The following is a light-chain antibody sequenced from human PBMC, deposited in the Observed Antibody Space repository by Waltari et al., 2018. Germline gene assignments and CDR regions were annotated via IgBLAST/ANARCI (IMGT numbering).Light chain of an antibody. J-gene: IGKJ1*01. Sequence: SCRASRSVSRTLAWYQQKPGQAPSLLIYGASIRATGIPDRFSGSGSGTDFSLTISRLEPEDFAVYYCQHYVTLPVTFGQGTKVEIK. V-gene: IGKV3-20*01. CDR1: RSVSRT. CDR3: QHYVTLPVT. CDR2: GAS.